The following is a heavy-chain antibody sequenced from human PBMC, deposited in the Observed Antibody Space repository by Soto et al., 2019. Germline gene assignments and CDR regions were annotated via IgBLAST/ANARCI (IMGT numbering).Heavy chain of an antibody. Sequence: PGGSLRLSCAASGFTFSSYSMNWVRQAPGKGLEWVSYISSSSSTIYYADSVKGRFTISRDNAKNSLYLQMNSLRDEDTAVYYCARESGPSDPWLRPRATFDYWGQGTLVTVSS. V-gene: IGHV3-48*02. D-gene: IGHD5-12*01. CDR3: ARESGPSDPWLRPRATFDY. CDR1: GFTFSSYS. J-gene: IGHJ4*02. CDR2: ISSSSSTI.